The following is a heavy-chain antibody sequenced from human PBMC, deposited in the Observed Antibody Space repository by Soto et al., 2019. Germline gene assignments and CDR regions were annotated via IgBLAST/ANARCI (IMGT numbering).Heavy chain of an antibody. CDR3: ARGDSSGWYSYYYGMDV. Sequence: GESLKISCKGSGYNFTNYWIGWVRQMPGKGLESMGIIYPGDSDTRYSPSFQGQVTISADKSISTAYLQWSSLKASDTAMYYCARGDSSGWYSYYYGMDVWGQGTTVTVSS. CDR1: GYNFTNYW. J-gene: IGHJ6*02. D-gene: IGHD6-19*01. CDR2: IYPGDSDT. V-gene: IGHV5-51*01.